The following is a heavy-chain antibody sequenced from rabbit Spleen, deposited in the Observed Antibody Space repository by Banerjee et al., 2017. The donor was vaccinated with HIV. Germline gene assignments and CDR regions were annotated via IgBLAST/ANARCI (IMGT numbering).Heavy chain of an antibody. CDR1: GFDFSRGYD. Sequence: QQLVESGGGLVKPGASLTLTCKASGFDFSRGYDMCWVRQAPGKGLEWIGCIYTGNVKTYYASWAKGRFTISKTSSTTVTLQMTSLTVADTATYFCARDAGSGHYIDAYFDLWGRGPWSPS. V-gene: IGHV1S40*01. D-gene: IGHD8-1*01. CDR2: IYTGNVKT. J-gene: IGHJ4*01. CDR3: ARDAGSGHYIDAYFDL.